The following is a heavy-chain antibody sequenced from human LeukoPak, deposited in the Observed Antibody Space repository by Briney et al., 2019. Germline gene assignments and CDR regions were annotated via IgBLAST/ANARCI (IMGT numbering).Heavy chain of an antibody. Sequence: GGSLRLSCAASGFTFSSYAMSWVRQAPGKGLEWVSAISGSGGSTYYADSVKGRFTISRDNSKNTLYLQMNSPRAEDTAVYYCAKDKQLWSPIYYFDCWGQGTLVTVSS. CDR2: ISGSGGST. V-gene: IGHV3-23*01. J-gene: IGHJ4*02. CDR3: AKDKQLWSPIYYFDC. D-gene: IGHD5-18*01. CDR1: GFTFSSYA.